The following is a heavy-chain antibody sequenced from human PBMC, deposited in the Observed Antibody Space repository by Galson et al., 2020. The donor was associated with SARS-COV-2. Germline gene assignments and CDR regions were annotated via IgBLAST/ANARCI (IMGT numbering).Heavy chain of an antibody. Sequence: TGGSLRLSCAASGFTFSSYSMNWVRQAPGKGLEWVSYISSSSSTIYYADSVKGRFTISRDNAKNSLYLQMNSLRDEDTAVYYCATNRYYYDSSGYYSLDYWGQGTLVTVSS. V-gene: IGHV3-48*02. CDR1: GFTFSSYS. CDR2: ISSSSSTI. CDR3: ATNRYYYDSSGYYSLDY. D-gene: IGHD3-22*01. J-gene: IGHJ4*02.